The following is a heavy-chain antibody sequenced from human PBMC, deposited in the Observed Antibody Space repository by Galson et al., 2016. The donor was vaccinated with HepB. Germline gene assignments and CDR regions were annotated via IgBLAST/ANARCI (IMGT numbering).Heavy chain of an antibody. D-gene: IGHD3-10*01. J-gene: IGHJ4*02. CDR3: VRDFRVADF. CDR1: GSTFSSFW. Sequence: SLRLSCAASGSTFSSFWMHWVRQAPGKGLVWVSRSNSDGSYANYADSVKGRFTISRDNAKNTVYLQMNRLRAEDTAVYYCVRDFRVADFWGQGMLVTVSS. V-gene: IGHV3-74*01. CDR2: SNSDGSYA.